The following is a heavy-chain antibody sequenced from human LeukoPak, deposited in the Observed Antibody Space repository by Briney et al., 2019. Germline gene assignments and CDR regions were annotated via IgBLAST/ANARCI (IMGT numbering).Heavy chain of an antibody. CDR3: ARESVSGYFFGYFDY. J-gene: IGHJ4*02. CDR2: IIPILGIA. Sequence: SVKVSCKASGGTFSSYAISWVRQAPGQGLEWMGRIIPILGIANYAQKFQGRVTITADKSTSTAYMELSSLRSEDTAVYYCARESVSGYFFGYFDYWGQGTLVTVSS. D-gene: IGHD3-22*01. CDR1: GGTFSSYA. V-gene: IGHV1-69*04.